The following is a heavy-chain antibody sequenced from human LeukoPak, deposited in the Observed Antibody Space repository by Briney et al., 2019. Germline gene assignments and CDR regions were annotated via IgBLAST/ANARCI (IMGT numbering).Heavy chain of an antibody. CDR1: GFTFSSYA. D-gene: IGHD6-19*01. V-gene: IGHV3-30-3*01. CDR2: ISYDGSNK. Sequence: GGSLRLSCAASGFTFSSYAMHWVRQAPGKGLEWVAVISYDGSNKYYADSVKGRFTISRDNSKNTLYLQMNSLRAEDTAVYYCARSGYSSGWYVPDVAFDIWGQGTMGTVSS. J-gene: IGHJ3*02. CDR3: ARSGYSSGWYVPDVAFDI.